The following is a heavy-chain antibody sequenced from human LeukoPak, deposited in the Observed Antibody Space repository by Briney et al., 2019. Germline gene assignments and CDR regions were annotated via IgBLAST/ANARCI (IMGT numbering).Heavy chain of an antibody. D-gene: IGHD3-22*01. CDR3: AREDSSGYYFYFDY. Sequence: GASVTVSFKASGGTFSSYAISWVRQAPGQGLEWMGGIIPIFGTANYAQKFQGRVTITTDESTSTAYMELSSLRSEDTAVYYCAREDSSGYYFYFDYWGQGTLVTVSS. CDR2: IIPIFGTA. CDR1: GGTFSSYA. V-gene: IGHV1-69*05. J-gene: IGHJ4*02.